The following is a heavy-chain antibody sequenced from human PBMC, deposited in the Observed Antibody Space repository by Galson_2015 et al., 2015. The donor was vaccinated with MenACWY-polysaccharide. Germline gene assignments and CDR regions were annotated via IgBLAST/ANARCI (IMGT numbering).Heavy chain of an antibody. CDR2: IKQDGREK. CDR3: ARDPLDSSGYTRGSVFDL. D-gene: IGHD3-22*01. Sequence: APGKGLEWVAIIKQDGREKYYVDSVKGRFSISRDNAKDSLYLQMNSLRSEDTAVYYCARDPLDSSGYTRGSVFDLWGRGTLVTVSS. V-gene: IGHV3-7*01. J-gene: IGHJ2*01.